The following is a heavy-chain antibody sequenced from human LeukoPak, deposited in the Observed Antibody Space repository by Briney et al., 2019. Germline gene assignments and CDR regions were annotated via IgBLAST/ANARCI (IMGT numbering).Heavy chain of an antibody. V-gene: IGHV3-23*01. CDR2: ISGSGGST. J-gene: IGHJ4*02. CDR1: GFTFSSYA. Sequence: GGSLRLSCAASGFTFSSYAMSWVRQAPGKGLEWVSAISGSGGSTYYADSVKGRFTISRDNSKNTLYLQMNSLRAEDTAVYYCARAGPNSGSFRHFDYWGQGTLVTVSS. CDR3: ARAGPNSGSFRHFDY. D-gene: IGHD1-26*01.